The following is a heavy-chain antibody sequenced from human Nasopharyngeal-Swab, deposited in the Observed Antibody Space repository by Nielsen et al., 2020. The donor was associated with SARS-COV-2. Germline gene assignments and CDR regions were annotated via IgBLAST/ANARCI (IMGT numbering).Heavy chain of an antibody. CDR2: IYYSGST. V-gene: IGHV4-59*01. J-gene: IGHJ5*02. Sequence: SETLSLTCTVSGGSISTYYWTWIRQPPGKGLEWIGYIYYSGSTNYNPSLKSRFTISVDTSKNQFSLKLSSVTAADTAVYYCAREGNYYDSSGSRFDPWGQGTLVTVSS. CDR1: GGSISTYY. D-gene: IGHD3-22*01. CDR3: AREGNYYDSSGSRFDP.